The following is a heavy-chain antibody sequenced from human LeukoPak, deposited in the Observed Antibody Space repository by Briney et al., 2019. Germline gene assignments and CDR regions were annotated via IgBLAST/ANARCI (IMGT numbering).Heavy chain of an antibody. CDR1: GYTFTSYG. CDR3: ARDQYDSVWGSYRPYLDY. D-gene: IGHD3-16*02. J-gene: IGHJ4*02. CDR2: ISPYTGNT. V-gene: IGHV1-18*04. Sequence: GASVKVSCKASGYTFTSYGISWVRQAPGQGLEWMGSISPYTGNTKYAERLQDRVIMTTDTSTRTAYMELRSLRSDDTAVFYCARDQYDSVWGSYRPYLDYWGQGTPVTVSS.